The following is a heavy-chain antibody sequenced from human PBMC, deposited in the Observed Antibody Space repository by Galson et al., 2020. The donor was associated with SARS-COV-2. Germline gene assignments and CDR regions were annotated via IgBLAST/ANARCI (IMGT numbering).Heavy chain of an antibody. CDR2: IYYSGST. D-gene: IGHD6-13*01. J-gene: IGHJ6*03. V-gene: IGHV4-39*01. Sequence: SETLSITCTVSGGSISSSSYYWGWIRQPPGKGLEWIGSIYYSGSTYYNPSLKSRVTISVDTSKNQFSLKLSSVTAADTAVYYCARASSSWYSFGYDYYYMDVWGKGTTVTVSS. CDR3: ARASSSWYSFGYDYYYMDV. CDR1: GGSISSSSYY.